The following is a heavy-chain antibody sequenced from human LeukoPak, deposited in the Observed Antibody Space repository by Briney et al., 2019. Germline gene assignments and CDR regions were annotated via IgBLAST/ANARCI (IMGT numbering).Heavy chain of an antibody. CDR1: GGTFSSYA. V-gene: IGHV1-69*13. J-gene: IGHJ4*02. D-gene: IGHD6-13*01. Sequence: SVKVSCKASGGTFSSYAISWVRQAPGQGLEWMGGIIPIFGTANYAQKFQGRVTITADESTSTAYMELSSLRSEDTAVYHCASHSSSWYNQWVTFDYWGQGTLVTVSS. CDR3: ASHSSSWYNQWVTFDY. CDR2: IIPIFGTA.